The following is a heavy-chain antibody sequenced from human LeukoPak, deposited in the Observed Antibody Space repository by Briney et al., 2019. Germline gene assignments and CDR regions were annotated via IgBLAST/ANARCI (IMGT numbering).Heavy chain of an antibody. CDR1: GGSISSYY. CDR2: IYTSGST. V-gene: IGHV4-4*07. D-gene: IGHD4-17*01. J-gene: IGHJ3*02. Sequence: PSETLSLTCTVSGGSISSYYWSWIRQPAGKGLEWIGRIYTSGSTNYNPSLKSRVTMSVDTSKNQFSLKLSSVTAADTAVYYCARAQTVTTSHDAFDIWGQGTMVTVSS. CDR3: ARAQTVTTSHDAFDI.